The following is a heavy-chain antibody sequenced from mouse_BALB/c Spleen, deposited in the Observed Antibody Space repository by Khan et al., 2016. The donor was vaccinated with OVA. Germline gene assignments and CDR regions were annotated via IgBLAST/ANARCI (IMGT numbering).Heavy chain of an antibody. J-gene: IGHJ3*01. V-gene: IGHV3-6*02. Sequence: EVQLVESGPGLVKPSQSLSLTCSVTGYSITSGYYWNWIRQFPGNKLEWMGYISYDGSHNYNPSLKNRISITRDTSKNQFFLKLNSVTTEDTATXYGSSFAYWGQGTLVTVSA. CDR1: GYSITSGYY. CDR3: SSFAY. D-gene: IGHD1-1*01. CDR2: ISYDGSH.